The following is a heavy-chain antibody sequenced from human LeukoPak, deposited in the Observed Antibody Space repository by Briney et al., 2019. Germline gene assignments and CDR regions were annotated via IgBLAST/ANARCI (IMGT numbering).Heavy chain of an antibody. J-gene: IGHJ4*02. CDR1: GYTFTGYY. CDR3: ARGIGYYYDSSGYSDY. D-gene: IGHD3-22*01. Sequence: ASVKVSCKASGYTFTGYYMHWVRQAPGQGLEWMGWINPNSGGTNYAQKFQGRVTMTRDTSISTAYMELSRLRSDDTAVYYCARGIGYYYDSSGYSDYWGQGTQVTVSS. V-gene: IGHV1-2*02. CDR2: INPNSGGT.